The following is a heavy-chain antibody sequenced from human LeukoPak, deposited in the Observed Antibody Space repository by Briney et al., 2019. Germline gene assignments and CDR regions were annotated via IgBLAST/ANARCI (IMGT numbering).Heavy chain of an antibody. D-gene: IGHD2-2*01. CDR3: AREGSRVITVSSHYYMDV. J-gene: IGHJ6*03. CDR2: TIPMFHTA. V-gene: IGHV1-69*13. Sequence: SVKVSCKASGDTFKNFVISWVRQAPGQGLEWMGGTIPMFHTANYAEKFQGRVTITADESTSTAYMEVADLRSDDTAVYFCAREGSRVITVSSHYYMDVWGQGTTVTVSS. CDR1: GDTFKNFV.